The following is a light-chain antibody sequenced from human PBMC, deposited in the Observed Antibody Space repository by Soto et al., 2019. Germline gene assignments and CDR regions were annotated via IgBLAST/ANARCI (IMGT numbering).Light chain of an antibody. V-gene: IGKV1-39*01. CDR2: AAY. CDR3: QQSYIRPWT. J-gene: IGKJ1*01. CDR1: QSVSGW. Sequence: DIQMNQSPSTLSPSVGDTVTVTCRASQSVSGWLAWYQQKPGKAPNPLIYAAYSLQGGVPSRFSGSGSGTDFTLTISSLQPEDSATYYCQQSYIRPWTVGPGTKVDIK.